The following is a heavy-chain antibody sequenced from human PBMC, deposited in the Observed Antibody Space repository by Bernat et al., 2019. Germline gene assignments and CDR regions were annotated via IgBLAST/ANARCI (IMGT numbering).Heavy chain of an antibody. CDR3: TAAVGTSSYNWFDP. J-gene: IGHJ5*02. D-gene: IGHD4-23*01. V-gene: IGHV3-73*01. CDR2: IRTKSNNYAT. Sequence: EVQLVESGGGLVQPGGSLKLSCAASGFIFSDSVMHWVRQASGKGPEWVGRIRTKSNNYATAYAASVKGRFTISRDDSKNTAFLQMDSLKTEDTAIYYCTAAVGTSSYNWFDPWAREPWSPSP. CDR1: GFIFSDSV.